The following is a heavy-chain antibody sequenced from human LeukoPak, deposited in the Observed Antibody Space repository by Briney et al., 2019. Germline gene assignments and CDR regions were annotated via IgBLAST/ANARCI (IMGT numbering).Heavy chain of an antibody. J-gene: IGHJ4*02. CDR1: GFTFSNYG. Sequence: GGSLRLSCAASGFTFSNYGMHWVRQAPGKGLEWVALISYDGSNKYYADSVKGRFTISRDNSKNTLYLQMNSLRAEDTAVYYCARLVGATPDYWGQGTLVTVSS. V-gene: IGHV3-30*03. CDR3: ARLVGATPDY. D-gene: IGHD1-26*01. CDR2: ISYDGSNK.